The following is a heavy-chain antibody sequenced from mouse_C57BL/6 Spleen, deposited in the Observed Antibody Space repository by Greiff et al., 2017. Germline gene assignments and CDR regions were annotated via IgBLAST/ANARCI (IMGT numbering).Heavy chain of an antibody. Sequence: EVMLVESGGGLVKPGGSLKLSCAASGFTFSSYAMSWVRQTPEKRLEWVATISDGGSYTYYPDNVKGRFTISRDNAKNNLYLQMSHRKSEDTAMYYCARDRSFYAMDYWGQGTSVTVSS. CDR1: GFTFSSYA. V-gene: IGHV5-4*01. J-gene: IGHJ4*01. CDR2: ISDGGSYT. CDR3: ARDRSFYAMDY.